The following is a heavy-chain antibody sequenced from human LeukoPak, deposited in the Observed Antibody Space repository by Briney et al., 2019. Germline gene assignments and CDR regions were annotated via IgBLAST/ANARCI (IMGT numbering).Heavy chain of an antibody. J-gene: IGHJ4*02. CDR1: GYTFTSYA. V-gene: IGHV1-3*01. CDR3: AREGYSYGYSFDY. CDR2: INAGKGNT. Sequence: GASVKVSCKASGYTFTSYAMHWVRQAPGQRLEWMGWINAGKGNTKYSQKFQGGVTTTRDTSANTAYMELSSLRSEDTAVYYCAREGYSYGYSFDYWGQGTLVTVSS. D-gene: IGHD5-18*01.